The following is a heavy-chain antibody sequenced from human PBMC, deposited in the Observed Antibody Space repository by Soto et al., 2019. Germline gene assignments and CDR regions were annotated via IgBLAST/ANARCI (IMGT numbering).Heavy chain of an antibody. CDR2: IDPADSKT. J-gene: IGHJ6*02. V-gene: IGHV5-10-1*01. CDR1: GYTFDTYW. Sequence: GEPLTISYQGSGYTFDTYWVNWMRQLPGKGLEWMGRIDPADSKTKYSPSLEGHITISVDKSIQTTYLQWSSLKASDTAIYYCARRIAAAGGYYYYAFDVWGQGTAVNVSS. D-gene: IGHD6-25*01. CDR3: ARRIAAAGGYYYYAFDV.